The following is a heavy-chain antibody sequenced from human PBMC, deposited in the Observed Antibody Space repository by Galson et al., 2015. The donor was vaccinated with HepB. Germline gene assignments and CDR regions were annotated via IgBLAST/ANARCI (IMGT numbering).Heavy chain of an antibody. J-gene: IGHJ3*02. CDR3: TGQGLPAAGDGFDI. V-gene: IGHV3-33*01. D-gene: IGHD2-2*01. CDR1: GFIFSNYD. Sequence: SQRLPCAASGFIFSNYDIHWVRQAPGKGLEWVAIIWHDGSNKYYADSVKGRFTISRDKSKNTLYLQMNSLRAADTAVYYCTGQGLPAAGDGFDIWGQGTMVTVSS. CDR2: IWHDGSNK.